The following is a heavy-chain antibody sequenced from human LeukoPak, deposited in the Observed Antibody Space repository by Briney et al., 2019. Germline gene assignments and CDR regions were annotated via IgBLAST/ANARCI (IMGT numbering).Heavy chain of an antibody. D-gene: IGHD2-2*01. J-gene: IGHJ4*02. CDR3: ARDGRSVVVPAADDY. V-gene: IGHV3-21*01. CDR1: GFTVSSNY. Sequence: GGSLRLSCAASGFTVSSNYMSWVRQAPGKGLEWVSSISSSSSYIYYADSVKGRFTISRDNAKNSLYLQMNSLRAEDTAVYYCARDGRSVVVPAADDYWGQGTLVTVSS. CDR2: ISSSSSYI.